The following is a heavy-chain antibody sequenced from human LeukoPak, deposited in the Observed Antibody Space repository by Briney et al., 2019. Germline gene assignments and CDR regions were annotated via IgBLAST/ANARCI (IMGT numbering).Heavy chain of an antibody. D-gene: IGHD1-26*01. CDR1: GFTFSNSA. Sequence: ASVKVSCKASGFTFSNSAIQWVGQARGQRLEWIGWIIVGSGRTHYAQNLQERLTITRDMSTNTASMELSSLRSEDTAVYYCAAELYSGTYGRCCSFAFWGQGTPVTVSS. CDR2: IIVGSGRT. V-gene: IGHV1-58*02. J-gene: IGHJ4*02. CDR3: AAELYSGTYGRCCSFAF.